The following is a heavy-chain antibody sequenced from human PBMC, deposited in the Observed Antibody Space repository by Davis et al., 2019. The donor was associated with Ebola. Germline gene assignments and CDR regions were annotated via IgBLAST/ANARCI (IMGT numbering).Heavy chain of an antibody. CDR2: IYYSGST. J-gene: IGHJ3*02. Sequence: SETLSLTCTVSGGSISSYYWSWIRQPPGKGLEWIGYIYYSGSTNCNPSLKSRVTISVDTSKKQVSLKLSSVTAADTAVYYCAKGYDAFDIWGQGTMVTVSS. CDR3: AKGYDAFDI. CDR1: GGSISSYY. V-gene: IGHV4-59*01.